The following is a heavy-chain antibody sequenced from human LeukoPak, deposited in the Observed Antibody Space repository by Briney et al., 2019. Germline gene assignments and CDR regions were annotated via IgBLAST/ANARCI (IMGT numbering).Heavy chain of an antibody. V-gene: IGHV4-4*02. J-gene: IGHJ4*02. CDR2: IYHSEST. D-gene: IGHD4-23*01. CDR1: GGSISSSNW. Sequence: SGTLSITCAVSGGSISSSNWWRWDRQPPEKAQEWIGEIYHSESTNYNPSLKSRVTISVDKSKNQFSLKLSSVTAADTAMYYCARDEGVAGGNVTQSDYWGQGTLVTVAS. CDR3: ARDEGVAGGNVTQSDY.